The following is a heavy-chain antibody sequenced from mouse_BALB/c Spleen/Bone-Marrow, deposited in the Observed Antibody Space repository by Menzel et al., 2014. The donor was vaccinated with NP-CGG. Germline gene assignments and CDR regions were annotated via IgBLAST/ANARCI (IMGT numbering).Heavy chain of an antibody. J-gene: IGHJ2*01. CDR2: IDPSDSYT. CDR3: ARGLYGDSVY. CDR1: GYTFTSYW. V-gene: IGHV1-69*02. D-gene: IGHD2-13*01. Sequence: VQLQQSGADLVKPGASVKLSCKASGYTFTSYWMHWVKQRPGQGLEWIVEIDPSDSYTNYNQKFKGKATLTVDKSSSTAYMQLSSLTSEDSAVYYCARGLYGDSVYWGQGTTLTGSS.